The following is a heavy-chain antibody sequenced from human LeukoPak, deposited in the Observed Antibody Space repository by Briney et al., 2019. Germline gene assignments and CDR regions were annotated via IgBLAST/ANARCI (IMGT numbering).Heavy chain of an antibody. CDR3: ARCKYSYYDFWSGEPPPLDY. J-gene: IGHJ4*02. Sequence: GASVKVSCKASGYTFTRYYMHWVRQAPGQGLEWMGWINPNSGGTNYAQKFQGRVTVTRDTSISTAYMELSRLRSDDTAVYYCARCKYSYYDFWSGEPPPLDYWGQGTLVTVPS. V-gene: IGHV1-2*02. D-gene: IGHD3-3*01. CDR2: INPNSGGT. CDR1: GYTFTRYY.